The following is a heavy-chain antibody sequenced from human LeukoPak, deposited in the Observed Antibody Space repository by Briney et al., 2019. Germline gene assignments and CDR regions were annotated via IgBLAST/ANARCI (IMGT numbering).Heavy chain of an antibody. Sequence: GGSLRLSCAASGFTFSSDAMHWVRQAPGKGLEWVAAISYDGSNKNYADSVRGRFTISRDNSKNTLYLQMDNLRAEDTAVYYCARVTTAIPDAFDIWGQGTMVTVSS. D-gene: IGHD2-21*02. CDR3: ARVTTAIPDAFDI. CDR2: ISYDGSNK. CDR1: GFTFSSDA. J-gene: IGHJ3*02. V-gene: IGHV3-30*04.